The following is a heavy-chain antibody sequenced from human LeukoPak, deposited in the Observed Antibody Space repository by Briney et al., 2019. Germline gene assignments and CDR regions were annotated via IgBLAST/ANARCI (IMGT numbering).Heavy chain of an antibody. D-gene: IGHD3-22*01. CDR2: ISYDGSNK. CDR3: ARGKIVVVIAPIDC. CDR1: GFTFSSYA. J-gene: IGHJ4*02. V-gene: IGHV3-30*04. Sequence: GGSLRLSCAASGFTFSSYAMHWVRQAPGKGLEWVAVISYDGSNKYYADSVKGRFTISRDNSKNTLYLQMNSLRAEDTAVYYCARGKIVVVIAPIDCWGQGTLVTVSS.